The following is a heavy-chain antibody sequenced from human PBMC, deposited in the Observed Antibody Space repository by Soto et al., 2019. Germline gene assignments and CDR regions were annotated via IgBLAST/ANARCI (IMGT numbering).Heavy chain of an antibody. J-gene: IGHJ6*02. V-gene: IGHV4-30-2*01. D-gene: IGHD5-12*01. CDR1: GGSISSGGYS. CDR2: IYHSGST. CDR3: ARRRGFPYYYGMDV. Sequence: QMQRQESGSGLVKPSQSLSLTCAVSGGSISSGGYSWSWIRQPPGKGLEWIGYIYHSGSTYYNPSLKSRVTISVDRSKNQFSLKLSSVTAADTAVYYCARRRGFPYYYGMDVWGQGTTVTVSS.